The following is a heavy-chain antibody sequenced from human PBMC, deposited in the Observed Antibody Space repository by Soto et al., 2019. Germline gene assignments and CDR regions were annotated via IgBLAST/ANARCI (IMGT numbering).Heavy chain of an antibody. D-gene: IGHD3-3*01. V-gene: IGHV4-4*07. CDR3: ARDSASEPYYWARFKDYYGMDV. CDR1: GGSISSYY. J-gene: IGHJ6*02. Sequence: QVQLQESGPGLVKPSETLSLTCTVSGGSISSYYWSWIRQPAGKGLEWIGRIYTSGSTNYNPSLKSRVTMSVDTSKNQFSLKLSSVTAADTAVYYCARDSASEPYYWARFKDYYGMDVWGQGTTVTVSS. CDR2: IYTSGST.